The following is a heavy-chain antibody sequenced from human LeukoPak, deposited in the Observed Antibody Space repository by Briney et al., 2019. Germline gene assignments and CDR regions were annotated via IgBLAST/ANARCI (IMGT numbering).Heavy chain of an antibody. J-gene: IGHJ4*02. CDR3: ARDRYGGYSYGSTVFDY. Sequence: GGSLRLSCAASGFTFSDYYMSWIRQAPGKGLEWVSYISSSGSTIYYADSVRGRFTISRDNAKNSLYLQMNSLRAEDTAVYYCARDRYGGYSYGSTVFDYWGQGTLVTVSS. V-gene: IGHV3-11*01. CDR2: ISSSGSTI. D-gene: IGHD5-18*01. CDR1: GFTFSDYY.